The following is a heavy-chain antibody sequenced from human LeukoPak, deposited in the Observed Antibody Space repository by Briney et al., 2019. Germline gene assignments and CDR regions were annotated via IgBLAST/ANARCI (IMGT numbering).Heavy chain of an antibody. Sequence: GGSLRLSCAASGFTLSSYVMEWVRQARGRGLEWVAVVEDVGSNKKYADCGRGRFTIDRDNSKNSVYLKMNRVRRKDTAVYLCARGGGGVVVNYNWFHPWGQGTLVTVSS. D-gene: IGHD2-21*01. CDR1: GFTLSSYV. CDR3: ARGGGGVVVNYNWFHP. J-gene: IGHJ5*02. CDR2: VEDVGSNK. V-gene: IGHV3-30-3*01.